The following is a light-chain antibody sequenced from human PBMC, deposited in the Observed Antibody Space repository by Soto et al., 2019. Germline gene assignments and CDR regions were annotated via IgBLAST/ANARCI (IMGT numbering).Light chain of an antibody. J-gene: IGLJ2*01. CDR3: CSYADTSTV. CDR2: EGT. V-gene: IGLV2-23*01. Sequence: QSVLTQPASVSGSPGQSITISCTGTSSDVGSYNLVSWYQHHPGKAPKLIIYEGTKRPSGVSNHFSGSKSGNTASLTISGLQAEDEADYYCCSYADTSTVFGGGTKLTVL. CDR1: SSDVGSYNL.